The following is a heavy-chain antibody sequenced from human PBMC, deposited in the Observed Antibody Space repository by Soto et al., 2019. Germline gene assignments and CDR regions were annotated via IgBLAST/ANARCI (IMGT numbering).Heavy chain of an antibody. J-gene: IGHJ3*01. Sequence: QVQLVQSGAEVKKPGASVKVSCKASGYTFTSSGMSWVRQAPGQGLEWIGWISAHTGSSEYAQRFQCRDTMTTARSTTTAYMELRSQRADDTAVYYCARAFFYQGSDSRGYSFDAFDFWGPGTLVTVSS. CDR1: GYTFTSSG. CDR2: ISAHTGSS. V-gene: IGHV1-18*01. CDR3: ARAFFYQGSDSRGYSFDAFDF. D-gene: IGHD3-22*01.